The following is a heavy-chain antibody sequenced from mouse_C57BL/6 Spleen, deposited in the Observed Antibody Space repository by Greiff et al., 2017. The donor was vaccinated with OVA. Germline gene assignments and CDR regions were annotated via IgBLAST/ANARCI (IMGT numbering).Heavy chain of an antibody. CDR2: INPSTGGT. J-gene: IGHJ3*01. CDR1: GYSFTGYY. CDR3: ARAPTVVATRGFAY. D-gene: IGHD1-1*01. Sequence: VQLQQSGPELVKPGASVKISCKASGYSFTGYYMNWVKQSPEKSLEWIGEINPSTGGTTYNQKFKAKATLTVDKSSSTAYMQLKSLTSEDSAVYYCARAPTVVATRGFAYWGQGTLVTVSA. V-gene: IGHV1-42*01.